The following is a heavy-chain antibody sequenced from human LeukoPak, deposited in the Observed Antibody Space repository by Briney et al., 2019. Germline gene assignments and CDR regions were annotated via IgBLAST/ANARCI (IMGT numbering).Heavy chain of an antibody. D-gene: IGHD2-21*01. V-gene: IGHV3-74*01. CDR3: AKAPVTTCRGAYCYPFDY. Sequence: GSLRLSCAASGFTFSSYWMHWVRQAPGKGLVWVSRINSDGSSTSYADSVKGRFTISRDNAKNTLYLQMNRLRPEDAAVYYCAKAPVTTCRGAYCYPFDYWGQGTLVTVSS. CDR1: GFTFSSYW. CDR2: INSDGSST. J-gene: IGHJ4*02.